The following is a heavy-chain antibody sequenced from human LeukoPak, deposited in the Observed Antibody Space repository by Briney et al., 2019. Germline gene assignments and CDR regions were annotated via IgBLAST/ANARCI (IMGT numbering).Heavy chain of an antibody. V-gene: IGHV4-59*12. CDR1: GGSISSYH. Sequence: PSETLSLTCTVSGGSISSYHWSWIRQPPGKGLEWIGYIYYSGSTNYNPSLKSRVTISVDTSKNQFSLKLSSVTAADTAVYYCARDPGIAVAGPPGWLDYWGQGTLVTVSS. J-gene: IGHJ4*02. D-gene: IGHD6-19*01. CDR3: ARDPGIAVAGPPGWLDY. CDR2: IYYSGST.